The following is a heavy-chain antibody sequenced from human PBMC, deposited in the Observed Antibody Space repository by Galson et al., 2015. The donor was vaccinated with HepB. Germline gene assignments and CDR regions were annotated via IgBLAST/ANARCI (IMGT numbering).Heavy chain of an antibody. V-gene: IGHV3-49*03. D-gene: IGHD3-22*01. CDR1: GFTFGDYT. J-gene: IGHJ4*02. Sequence: SLRLSCAGSGFTFGDYTMPWFRQAPGKGLEWVGLIRDKDYSAATEYAASVKGRFTISRDDSKSIAYLQMNNLKIEDTAVYYCTRAPYDSSGYISFDYWGQGTLVTVSS. CDR3: TRAPYDSSGYISFDY. CDR2: IRDKDYSAAT.